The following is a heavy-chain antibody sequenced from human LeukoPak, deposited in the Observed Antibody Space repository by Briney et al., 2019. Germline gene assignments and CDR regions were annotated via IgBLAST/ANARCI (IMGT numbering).Heavy chain of an antibody. CDR2: INHSGST. J-gene: IGHJ6*02. V-gene: IGHV4-34*01. D-gene: IGHD4-17*01. Sequence: PSETLSLTCAVYGGSFSGYYWSWIRQPPGKGLEWIGEINHSGSTNYNPSLKGRVTISEETSKNHFSLKLSSVTAADTAVYYCASTVTTVLPYYYGMDVWGQGPTVTVSS. CDR3: ASTVTTVLPYYYGMDV. CDR1: GGSFSGYY.